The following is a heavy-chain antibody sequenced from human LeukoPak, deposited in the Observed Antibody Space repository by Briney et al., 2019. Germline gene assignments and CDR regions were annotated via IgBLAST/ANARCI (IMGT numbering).Heavy chain of an antibody. CDR2: IIPIFGTA. CDR3: ARDWSRGYCTNGVCYAGRGSDY. V-gene: IGHV1-69*06. Sequence: SVSVSSKASGGTFSSYAISWVRQAPGQGLEWMGRIIPIFGTANYAQKFQGRVTIAADKSTSTAYMELSSLRSEDTAVYYCARDWSRGYCTNGVCYAGRGSDYWGEGTLVTVSS. CDR1: GGTFSSYA. D-gene: IGHD2-8*01. J-gene: IGHJ4*02.